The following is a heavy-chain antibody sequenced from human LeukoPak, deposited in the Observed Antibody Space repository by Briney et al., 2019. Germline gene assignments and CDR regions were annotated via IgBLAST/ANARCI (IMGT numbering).Heavy chain of an antibody. CDR1: GYTFISYY. CDR3: ARVYYGGKTPSPGGH. V-gene: IGHV1-46*01. D-gene: IGHD4-23*01. Sequence: ASVKVSCKASGYTFISYYMHWVRQAPGQGLEWMGIINPSGGSTSYAQKFQGRVTMTRDTSVSTAYMELSGLRSDDTAMYYCARVYYGGKTPSPGGHWGQGTLVTASS. J-gene: IGHJ4*02. CDR2: INPSGGST.